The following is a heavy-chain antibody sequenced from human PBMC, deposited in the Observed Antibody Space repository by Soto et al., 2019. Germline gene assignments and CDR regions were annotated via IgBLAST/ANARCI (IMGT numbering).Heavy chain of an antibody. D-gene: IGHD1-26*01. J-gene: IGHJ4*02. CDR3: ARGARYSGSHSRDLLGY. CDR2: ISDGDRK. Sequence: GGSLRLSCAASGFTVSRNYMSWVRQAPGKGLEWVSLISDGDRKYYADSVKARFIISRDISKNTLYLQMNSLTGEDTAIYYRARGARYSGSHSRDLLGYWGQGTLVPSPQ. CDR1: GFTVSRNY. V-gene: IGHV3-53*01.